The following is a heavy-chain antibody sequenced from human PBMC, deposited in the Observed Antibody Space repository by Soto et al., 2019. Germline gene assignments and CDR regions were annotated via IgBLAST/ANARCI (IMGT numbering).Heavy chain of an antibody. V-gene: IGHV3-23*01. CDR2: ISGSGGST. CDR1: GFTFSSYA. J-gene: IGHJ1*01. Sequence: GGSLRLSCAASGFTFSSYAMSWVRQAPGKGLEWVSAISGSGGSTYYADSVKGRFTISRDNSKNTLYLQMNSLRAEDTAVYYCAKVGEYYYDSSGYPRYFQHWGQGALVTVSS. CDR3: AKVGEYYYDSSGYPRYFQH. D-gene: IGHD3-22*01.